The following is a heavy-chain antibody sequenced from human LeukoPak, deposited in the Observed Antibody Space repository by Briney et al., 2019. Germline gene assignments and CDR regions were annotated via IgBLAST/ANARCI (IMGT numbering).Heavy chain of an antibody. CDR3: TTKLGFTYGVDF. D-gene: IGHD5-18*01. CDR1: GFTVSRNH. J-gene: IGHJ4*02. Sequence: PGGSLRLSCAASGFTVSRNHMNWVRQAPGKGLEWVANIKSRTDGGTTEYAAPVNGRFSVSVDGSKNTFYLQMNSLKAEDTALYYCTTKLGFTYGVDFWGQGTLVTVSA. V-gene: IGHV3-15*07. CDR2: IKSRTDGGTT.